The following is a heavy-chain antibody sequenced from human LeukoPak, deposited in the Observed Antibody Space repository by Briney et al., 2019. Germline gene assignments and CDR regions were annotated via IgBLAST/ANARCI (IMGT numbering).Heavy chain of an antibody. J-gene: IGHJ4*02. D-gene: IGHD2-2*01. CDR2: INPASGDT. CDR1: GGTFSSYD. V-gene: IGHV1-8*02. Sequence: ASVKVSCKASGGTFSSYDINWVRQAPGQGLEWMGWINPASGDTGSAQRFQGRVTMTRDTSITTAYMELTSLRSDDTAVYYCARVKNTSPLYWGQGTLVTVSS. CDR3: ARVKNTSPLY.